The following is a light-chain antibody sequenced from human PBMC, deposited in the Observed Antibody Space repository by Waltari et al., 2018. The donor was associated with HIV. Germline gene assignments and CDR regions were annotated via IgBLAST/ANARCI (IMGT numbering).Light chain of an antibody. J-gene: IGLJ1*01. Sequence: QSVLTQPPSVSGAPGQRVTISCTGSSSNIGAYDVHWYQQLPGRAPTLLIYANNNRPSGVPARFSGSKSGTAASLAIAGLQIEDEGDYFCQSYDNSLRVSYVFSAGTRVTVL. CDR3: QSYDNSLRVSYV. CDR2: ANN. V-gene: IGLV1-40*01. CDR1: SSNIGAYD.